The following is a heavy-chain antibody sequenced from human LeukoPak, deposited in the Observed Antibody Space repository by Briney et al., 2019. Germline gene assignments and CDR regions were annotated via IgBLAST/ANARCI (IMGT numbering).Heavy chain of an antibody. CDR3: AREVALTSYYYDSSGYYKEYYFDY. Sequence: GGSLRLSCAASGFTFSSYWMSWVRQAPGKGLEWVSVIYSGGSTYYADSVKGRFTISRDNSKNTLYLQMNSLRAEDTAVYYCAREVALTSYYYDSSGYYKEYYFDYWGQGTLVTVSS. CDR2: IYSGGST. V-gene: IGHV3-66*01. CDR1: GFTFSSYW. D-gene: IGHD3-22*01. J-gene: IGHJ4*02.